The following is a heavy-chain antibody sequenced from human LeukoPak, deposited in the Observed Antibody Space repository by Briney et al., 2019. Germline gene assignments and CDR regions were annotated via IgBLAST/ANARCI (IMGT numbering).Heavy chain of an antibody. D-gene: IGHD3-16*01. CDR3: TTLGAFDY. V-gene: IGHV3-15*01. CDR2: IKSKTFGGTT. CDR1: GFTFSNAW. Sequence: VGSLRLSCAASGFTFSNAWMSWVRQAPGEGLGWVGRIKSKTFGGTTDYAAPVKGRFTISRDDSKNTLYLHMITLKTEDTAIYYCTTLGAFDYWGQGTLVTVSS. J-gene: IGHJ4*02.